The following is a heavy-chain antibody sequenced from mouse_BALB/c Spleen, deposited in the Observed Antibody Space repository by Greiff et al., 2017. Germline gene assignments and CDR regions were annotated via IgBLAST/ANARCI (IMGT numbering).Heavy chain of an antibody. CDR3: ARRDYGTFDY. Sequence: VKLVESGAELVRPGTSVKISCKASGYTFTNYWLGWVKQRPGHGLEWIGDIYPGGGYTNYNEKFKGKATLTADTSSSTAYMQLSSLTSEDSAVYFCARRDYGTFDYWGQGTTLTVSS. CDR2: IYPGGGYT. V-gene: IGHV1-63*02. CDR1: GYTFTNYW. D-gene: IGHD2-1*01. J-gene: IGHJ2*01.